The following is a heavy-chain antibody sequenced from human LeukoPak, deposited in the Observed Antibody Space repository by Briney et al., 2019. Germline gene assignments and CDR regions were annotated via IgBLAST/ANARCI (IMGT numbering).Heavy chain of an antibody. Sequence: ASVKVSCKASGYTFTSYGISWVRQAPGQGLEWMGWISAYNGNTNYAQKLQGRVTMTTDTSTSTAYMELRSLRSDDTAVYYCARAHTIFGVVIAYFDYWGQGTLVTVSS. D-gene: IGHD3-3*01. V-gene: IGHV1-18*01. J-gene: IGHJ4*02. CDR2: ISAYNGNT. CDR3: ARAHTIFGVVIAYFDY. CDR1: GYTFTSYG.